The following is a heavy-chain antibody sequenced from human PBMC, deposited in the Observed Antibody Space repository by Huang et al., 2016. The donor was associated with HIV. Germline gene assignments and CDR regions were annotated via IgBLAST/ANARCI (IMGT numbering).Heavy chain of an antibody. J-gene: IGHJ5*02. V-gene: IGHV4-39*01. CDR1: GGSIDNRNSY. CDR3: ARRWDYDFWSGSSYGS. CDR2: IYYSGTT. D-gene: IGHD3-3*01. Sequence: QLQLQESGPGQVKPSETLSLTCTVSGGSIDNRNSYWGWIRQPPGKGLEWIGNIYYSGTTYYDPSLRSRVTISVGTSNNQFSLGLDSVTAADTAVYYCARRWDYDFWSGSSYGSWGQGTLVTVSS.